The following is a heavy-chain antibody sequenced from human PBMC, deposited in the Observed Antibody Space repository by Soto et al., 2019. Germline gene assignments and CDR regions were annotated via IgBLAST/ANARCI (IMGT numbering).Heavy chain of an antibody. D-gene: IGHD1-26*01. V-gene: IGHV3-23*01. CDR2: ISGSGGST. CDR3: APGGGSYHLFDY. CDR1: GFTFSSYA. J-gene: IGHJ4*02. Sequence: GGSLRLSCAASGFTFSSYAMSWVRQAPGKGLEWVSAISGSGGSTYYADSVKGRFTISRDNSKNTLYLQMNSLRAEDTAVYYCAPGGGSYHLFDYWGQGTLVTISS.